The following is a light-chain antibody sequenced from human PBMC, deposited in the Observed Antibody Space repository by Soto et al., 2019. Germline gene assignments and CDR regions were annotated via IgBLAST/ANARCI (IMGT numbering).Light chain of an antibody. Sequence: QSVLTQPPSASGTPGQIVAISCSGSSSNIGSNTVTGYQQLPGTAPKLLIYSTSQRSSGVPGRFSGSKSGASASLSISGLQSEDEADYYCAAWDDRLDVYVFGTGTKLT. CDR1: SSNIGSNT. CDR3: AAWDDRLDVYV. CDR2: STS. J-gene: IGLJ1*01. V-gene: IGLV1-44*01.